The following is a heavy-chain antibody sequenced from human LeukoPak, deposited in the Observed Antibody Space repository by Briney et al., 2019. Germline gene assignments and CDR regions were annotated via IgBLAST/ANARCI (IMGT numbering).Heavy chain of an antibody. D-gene: IGHD2-2*01. V-gene: IGHV3-21*01. CDR3: ARISVVPAAGFDY. CDR2: ISSSSSYI. Sequence: GGSLGLSCAASGFTFSSYSMNWVRQAPGKGLELVSSISSSSSYIYYADSVKGRFTISRDNAKNSLYLQMNSLRAEDTAVYYCARISVVPAAGFDYWGQGTLVTVSS. CDR1: GFTFSSYS. J-gene: IGHJ4*02.